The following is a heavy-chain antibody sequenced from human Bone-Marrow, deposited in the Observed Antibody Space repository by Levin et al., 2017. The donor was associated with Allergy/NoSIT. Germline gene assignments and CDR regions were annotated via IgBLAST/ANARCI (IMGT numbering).Heavy chain of an antibody. V-gene: IGHV3-53*01. Sequence: PPGGSLRLSCAASGFTVSSNYMSWVRQAPGKGLEWVSVIYSGGSTYYADSVKGRFTISRDNSKNTLYLQMNSLRAEDTAVYYCARDGRGVGQQLGTWGQGTLVTVSS. CDR1: GFTVSSNY. D-gene: IGHD6-13*01. CDR2: IYSGGST. CDR3: ARDGRGVGQQLGT. J-gene: IGHJ5*02.